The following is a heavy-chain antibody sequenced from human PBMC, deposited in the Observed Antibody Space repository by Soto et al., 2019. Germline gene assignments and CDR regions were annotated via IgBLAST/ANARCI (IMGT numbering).Heavy chain of an antibody. D-gene: IGHD3-22*01. CDR2: ISPYNGNT. CDR3: ARTTLIVRVDYGMAV. Sequence: ASVKVSCKASGYTFTSYGITWVRQAPEQGLECMGWISPYNGNTNYAQKFQGRVTMTTDISTSTAYMELRSLRSDDTAVYFCARTTLIVRVDYGMAVWGQGTTVTVSS. CDR1: GYTFTSYG. J-gene: IGHJ6*02. V-gene: IGHV1-18*01.